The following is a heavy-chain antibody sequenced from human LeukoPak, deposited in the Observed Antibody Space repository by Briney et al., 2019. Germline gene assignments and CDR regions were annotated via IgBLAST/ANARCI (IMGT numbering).Heavy chain of an antibody. CDR2: ISGNNGNT. CDR1: GYTFTTYG. D-gene: IGHD1-1*01. CDR3: ARDRRVNWNGDAFDI. Sequence: ASVKVSCKASGYTFTTYGITWVRQAPGQGLEWMGWISGNNGNTNYAQKVQGRVTMTTDTSTSTAYMELRSLRPDDTAVYYCARDRRVNWNGDAFDIWGQGTMVTVSS. V-gene: IGHV1-18*01. J-gene: IGHJ3*02.